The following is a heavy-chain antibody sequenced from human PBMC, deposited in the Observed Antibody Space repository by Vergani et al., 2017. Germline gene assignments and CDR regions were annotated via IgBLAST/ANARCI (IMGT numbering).Heavy chain of an antibody. CDR1: GFSLTTGGEG. D-gene: IGHD3-9*01. CDR3: VHRLGYFDWDGAFDV. J-gene: IGHJ3*01. Sequence: QITLRESGPTLVNPTQTLTLTCTFSGFSLTTGGEGVGWIRQPPGRALEWLAFVYWNDAERYSPSLKSRVTITKDTSKNEVILTMATMDPVDTATYYCVHRLGYFDWDGAFDVWGPGTMVTVSS. V-gene: IGHV2-5*01. CDR2: VYWNDAE.